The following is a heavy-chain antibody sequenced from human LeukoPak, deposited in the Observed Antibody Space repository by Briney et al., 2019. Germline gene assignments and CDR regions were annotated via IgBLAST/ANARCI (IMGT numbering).Heavy chain of an antibody. CDR2: INPSGGST. CDR3: ARGLGAITGADYTYGMDV. V-gene: IGHV1-46*01. D-gene: IGHD1-20*01. CDR1: GYTFTSYY. Sequence: ASVKVSCKASGYTFTSYYMHWVRQAPGQGLEWMGIINPSGGSTSYAQKFQGRVTMTRDTSTSTVYMELSSLRSEDTAVYYCARGLGAITGADYTYGMDVWGQGTTVTVSS. J-gene: IGHJ6*02.